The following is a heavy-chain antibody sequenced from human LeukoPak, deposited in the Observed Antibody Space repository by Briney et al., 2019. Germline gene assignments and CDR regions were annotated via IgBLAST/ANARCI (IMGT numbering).Heavy chain of an antibody. CDR1: GFTFSSYG. CDR2: ISYDGSNK. Sequence: GGSLRLSCAASGFTFSSYGMHWVRQAPGKGLEWVAVISYDGSNKYYADSVKGRFTISRDNSKNTLYLQMNSLRAEDTAVYYCAKVEGGYYFDYWGQGTLVTVSS. J-gene: IGHJ4*02. D-gene: IGHD3-16*01. CDR3: AKVEGGYYFDY. V-gene: IGHV3-30*18.